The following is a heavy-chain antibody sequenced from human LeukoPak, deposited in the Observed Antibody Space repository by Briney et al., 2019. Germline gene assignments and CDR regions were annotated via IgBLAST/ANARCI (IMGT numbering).Heavy chain of an antibody. D-gene: IGHD6-13*01. CDR2: IYHSGST. CDR1: GDSINTGNNY. CDR3: ARDRRIAAAGPGFFDY. V-gene: IGHV4-30-2*05. J-gene: IGHJ4*02. Sequence: SETLSLTCSVSGDSINTGNNYWTWIRQPPGRGLEWIGYIYHSGSTLYSPSLKSRVTISVDESKNQLSLKLSSVTAADTAVYYCARDRRIAAAGPGFFDYWGQGTLVTVSS.